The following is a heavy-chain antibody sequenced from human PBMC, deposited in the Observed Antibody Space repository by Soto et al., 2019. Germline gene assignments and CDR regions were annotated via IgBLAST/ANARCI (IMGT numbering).Heavy chain of an antibody. J-gene: IGHJ4*02. D-gene: IGHD3-16*01. CDR2: IWYDGSNK. Sequence: QVQLVESGGGVVQPGRSLRVSCAASGFTFSSHGMHWVRQAPGKGLEWVAVIWYDGSNKYYGESVKGRFIISRDNSKNTVDQQMNSLRAEDTAIYYCARWGPDKVLDYWGQETLVTVSS. V-gene: IGHV3-33*01. CDR1: GFTFSSHG. CDR3: ARWGPDKVLDY.